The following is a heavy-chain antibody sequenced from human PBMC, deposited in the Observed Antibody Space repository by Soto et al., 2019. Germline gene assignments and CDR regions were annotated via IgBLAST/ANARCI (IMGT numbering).Heavy chain of an antibody. D-gene: IGHD3-22*01. Sequence: DVQLVESGGGLVQPGGSLRLSCAASGFTFSNSWMTWVRQAPGRRLEWVANIKPDGSVIYYLDSVKGRFTVSRDNGKNAMHLQMHSLRVVFVAVYYCAGYYEPAAVPPWFDPRVQGTLVSVSS. CDR1: GFTFSNSW. CDR3: AGYYEPAAVPPWFDP. J-gene: IGHJ5*02. V-gene: IGHV3-7*02. CDR2: IKPDGSVI.